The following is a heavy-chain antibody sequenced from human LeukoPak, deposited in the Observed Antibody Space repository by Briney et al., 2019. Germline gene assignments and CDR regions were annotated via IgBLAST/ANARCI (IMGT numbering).Heavy chain of an antibody. V-gene: IGHV3-7*01. Sequence: GGSLRLSCAASGFTFSGYWMTWVRQAPGKGLEWVANIKHDGSEKYYVDSVKGRFTVSRDNSKNTLYLQMNSLRAEDTAVYYCAKEASAYCGGDCYSFHDYWGQGTLVTVSS. CDR3: AKEASAYCGGDCYSFHDY. J-gene: IGHJ4*02. CDR1: GFTFSGYW. D-gene: IGHD2-21*02. CDR2: IKHDGSEK.